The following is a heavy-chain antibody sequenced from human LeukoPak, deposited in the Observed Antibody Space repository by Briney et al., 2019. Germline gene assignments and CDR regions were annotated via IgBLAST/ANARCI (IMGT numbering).Heavy chain of an antibody. J-gene: IGHJ4*02. CDR2: IYYSGST. V-gene: IGHV4-61*01. Sequence: SETLSLTCTVSGGSVSSGSYYWSWIRQPPGKGLEWIGYIYYSGSTNYNPSLKSRVTISVDTSKNQFSLKLSSVTAADTAVYYCASVDTAMAIDYWGQGTLVTVSS. CDR1: GGSVSSGSYY. CDR3: ASVDTAMAIDY. D-gene: IGHD5-18*01.